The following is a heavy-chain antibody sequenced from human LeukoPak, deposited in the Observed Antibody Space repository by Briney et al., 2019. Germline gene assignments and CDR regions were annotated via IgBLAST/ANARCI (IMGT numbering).Heavy chain of an antibody. V-gene: IGHV1-2*02. CDR3: AREWRLSY. CDR1: GYTFTVYH. J-gene: IGHJ4*02. CDR2: INPKNGDT. D-gene: IGHD2-21*01. Sequence: WASVKVSCKASGYTFTVYHMHWVRQAPGQGLEWMGWINPKNGDTNSAQKFQGRVTMTRDTSINTAYMELTSLKSDDTAMYYCAREWRLSYWGQGTLVTVSA.